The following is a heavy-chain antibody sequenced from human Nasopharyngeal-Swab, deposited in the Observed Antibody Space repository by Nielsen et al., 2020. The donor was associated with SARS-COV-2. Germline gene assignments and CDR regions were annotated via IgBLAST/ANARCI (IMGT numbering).Heavy chain of an antibody. Sequence: WIRQPPGKGLEWIGEINRSGSTNYNPSLKSRVTISVDTSKNQFSLKLSSVTAADTAVYYCARGTSNYYDSSGTIDYWGQGTLVTVSS. V-gene: IGHV4-34*01. J-gene: IGHJ4*02. D-gene: IGHD3-22*01. CDR3: ARGTSNYYDSSGTIDY. CDR2: INRSGST.